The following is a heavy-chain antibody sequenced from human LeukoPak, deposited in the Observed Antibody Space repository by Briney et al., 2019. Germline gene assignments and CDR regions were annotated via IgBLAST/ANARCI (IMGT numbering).Heavy chain of an antibody. D-gene: IGHD4-23*01. V-gene: IGHV3-30*02. J-gene: IGHJ4*02. CDR1: GFTFSSYG. Sequence: PGGSLRLSCAASGFTFSSYGMHWVRQAPGKGLEWVAFIRYDGSNKYYADSVKGRFTISRDNSKNTLYLQMNSLRAEDTAVYYCAKDPTYGGNWGVFGYWGQGTLVTVSS. CDR3: AKDPTYGGNWGVFGY. CDR2: IRYDGSNK.